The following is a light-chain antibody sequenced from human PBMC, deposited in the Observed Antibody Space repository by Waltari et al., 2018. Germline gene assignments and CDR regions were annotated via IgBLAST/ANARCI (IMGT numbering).Light chain of an antibody. V-gene: IGKV1-39*01. CDR1: QTINSY. Sequence: DIQMTQSPSSLSASVGDSVTITCRASQTINSYLNWYQQKPGRAPKLLIYGASTLQSGVPSRFSGSGSGTRFTLTISSLQPEDIATYYCQRTYTTLIAFGQGTRLEIK. CDR3: QRTYTTLIA. CDR2: GAS. J-gene: IGKJ5*01.